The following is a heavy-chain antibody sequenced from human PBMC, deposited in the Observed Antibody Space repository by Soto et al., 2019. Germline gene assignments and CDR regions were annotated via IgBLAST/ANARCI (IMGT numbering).Heavy chain of an antibody. J-gene: IGHJ4*02. Sequence: QVQLQESGPGLVKPSETLSLTCTVSGDSISTYYWTWIRQSPGKGLEWIAFIYYGGSTNYNPSLKSRVTISVDTSMIQFSLKLNSVTAAATAVYYCARPGRDWGSLDYWGQGTLVTVSS. CDR2: IYYGGST. CDR1: GDSISTYY. D-gene: IGHD7-27*01. V-gene: IGHV4-59*08. CDR3: ARPGRDWGSLDY.